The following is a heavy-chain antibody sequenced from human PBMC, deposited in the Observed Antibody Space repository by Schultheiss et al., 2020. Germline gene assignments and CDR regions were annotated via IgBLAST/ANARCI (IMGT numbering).Heavy chain of an antibody. D-gene: IGHD3-22*01. CDR2: INHGGTP. CDR1: GGSLTTSNW. J-gene: IGHJ6*02. V-gene: IGHV4/OR15-8*01. CDR3: VRGGSRDGVYDSSGYHTPKHAYNGCDV. Sequence: SETLSLTCDVSGGSLTTSNWWSWVRQSPGKGPEWVGEINHGGTPKYNPSLKSRVTMSVDTSTDQFSLKLTSVTAADTAVYYCVRGGSRDGVYDSSGYHTPKHAYNGCDVWGQGTTVTVAS.